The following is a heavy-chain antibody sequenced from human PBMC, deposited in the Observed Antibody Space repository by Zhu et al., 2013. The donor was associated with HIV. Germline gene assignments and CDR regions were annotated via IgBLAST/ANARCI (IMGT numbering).Heavy chain of an antibody. CDR1: GYTFTSYG. CDR3: AEVLTRGGMAFYYYYYGMDV. D-gene: IGHD3-16*01. Sequence: QVQLVQSGAEVKKPGASVKVSCKASGYTFTSYGISWVRQAPGQGLEWMGWISAYNGNTNYAQKLQGRVTMTTDTSTSTAYMELRSLRSDDTAVYYXAEVLTRGGMAFYYYYYGMDVWGQGTT. CDR2: ISAYNGNT. J-gene: IGHJ6*02. V-gene: IGHV1-18*01.